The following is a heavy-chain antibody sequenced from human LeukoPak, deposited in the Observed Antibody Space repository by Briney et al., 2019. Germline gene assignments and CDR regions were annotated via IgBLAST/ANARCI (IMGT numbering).Heavy chain of an antibody. CDR3: ARGRTTGDC. D-gene: IGHD1-1*01. CDR2: INHSGST. Sequence: SETLSLTCAVYGGSFSGYYWSWIRQPPGKGLEWIGEINHSGSTNYNPSLKSRITISIDTSKNQFSLKLSSVTAADTAVYYCARGRTTGDCWGQGTLVTVSS. CDR1: GGSFSGYY. V-gene: IGHV4-34*01. J-gene: IGHJ4*02.